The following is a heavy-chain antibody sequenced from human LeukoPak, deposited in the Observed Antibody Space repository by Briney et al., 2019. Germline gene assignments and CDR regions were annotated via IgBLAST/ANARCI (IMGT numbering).Heavy chain of an antibody. V-gene: IGHV1-46*01. Sequence: APVKLSCKASGYTFTNYYIHWVRQAPGQGLEWVGLINPNGGSTGYAQRFQGRVTVTTDTSTSTVYMELNSLGSEDTAVYYCARERRAWGEDFWGQGTLVTVSS. J-gene: IGHJ4*02. CDR2: INPNGGST. CDR1: GYTFTNYY. D-gene: IGHD3-16*01. CDR3: ARERRAWGEDF.